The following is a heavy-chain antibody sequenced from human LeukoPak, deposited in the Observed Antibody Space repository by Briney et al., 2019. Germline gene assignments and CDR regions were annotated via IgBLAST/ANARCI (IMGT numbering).Heavy chain of an antibody. CDR3: ARSEDYYDSSGYYY. V-gene: IGHV4-4*07. Sequence: SETLSLTCTVSGGSINNYYWSWIRQPAGKGLEWIGRIYTRGSTNYNPSLKSRVTISVDTSKNQFSLKLSSVTAADTAVYYCARSEDYYDSSGYYYWGQGTLVTVSS. J-gene: IGHJ4*02. CDR1: GGSINNYY. CDR2: IYTRGST. D-gene: IGHD3-22*01.